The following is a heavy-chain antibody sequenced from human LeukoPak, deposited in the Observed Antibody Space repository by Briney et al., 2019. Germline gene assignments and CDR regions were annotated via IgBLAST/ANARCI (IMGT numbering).Heavy chain of an antibody. CDR3: ARGRYYAVLHYFDY. CDR2: INHSGST. CDR1: GGSFSGYY. J-gene: IGHJ4*02. V-gene: IGHV4-34*01. D-gene: IGHD2-2*01. Sequence: PSETLSLTCAVYGGSFSGYYWSWIRQPPGKGLEWIGEINHSGSTNYNPSLKSRVTISVDTSKNQFSLKLSSVTAADTAVYYCARGRYYAVLHYFDYWGQGTLVTVSS.